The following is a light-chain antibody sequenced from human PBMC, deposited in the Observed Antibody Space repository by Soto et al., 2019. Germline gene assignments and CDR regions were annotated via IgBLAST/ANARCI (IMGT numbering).Light chain of an antibody. Sequence: EIVLTQSPGTLSSSPGERATLSCRASQSVSSTYLAWYQHKLGQAPRLLIYGASSKASGIPDRFSGSGSGADFTLTISRLEPEDFAVYYCQQYGSSPRSFGQGTKVDIK. CDR3: QQYGSSPRS. CDR1: QSVSSTY. V-gene: IGKV3-20*01. J-gene: IGKJ1*01. CDR2: GAS.